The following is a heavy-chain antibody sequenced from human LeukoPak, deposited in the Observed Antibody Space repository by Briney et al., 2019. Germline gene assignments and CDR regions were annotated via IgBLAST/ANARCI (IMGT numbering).Heavy chain of an antibody. D-gene: IGHD5-18*01. V-gene: IGHV3-64*01. Sequence: GSLRLSGAASGFTFSSYAMHWVRQAPGKGLEYVSAISSNGGSTYYANSVKGRFTISRDNSKNTLYLQMGSLRAEDMAVYYCARDLRGYSYATDYWGQGTLVTVSS. CDR2: ISSNGGST. CDR3: ARDLRGYSYATDY. CDR1: GFTFSSYA. J-gene: IGHJ4*02.